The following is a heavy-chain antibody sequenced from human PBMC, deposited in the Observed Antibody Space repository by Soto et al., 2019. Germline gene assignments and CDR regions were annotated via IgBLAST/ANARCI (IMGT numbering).Heavy chain of an antibody. CDR1: GGSFSDFY. Sequence: QVQLQQWGAGLLKPSETLSLTCAVYGGSFSDFYWNWIRQSPGKGLEWIGEINHSGDTNYNPSLKSRVTISVDTSKYQFSLQLNSVTATDTAVYYCAQRTLTNWFDPWGQGTPVTVSS. CDR3: AQRTLTNWFDP. CDR2: INHSGDT. V-gene: IGHV4-34*01. J-gene: IGHJ5*02. D-gene: IGHD4-4*01.